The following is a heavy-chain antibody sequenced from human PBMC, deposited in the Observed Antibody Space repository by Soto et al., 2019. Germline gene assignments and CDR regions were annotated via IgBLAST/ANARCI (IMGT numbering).Heavy chain of an antibody. D-gene: IGHD3-22*01. CDR2: IIPIFGTA. CDR3: ASSYDSSGYLEPYKHYYYGMDG. V-gene: IGHV1-69*13. J-gene: IGHJ6*02. Sequence: GASVKVSCKASGGTFSSYAISWVRQAPGQGLEWMGGIIPIFGTANYAQKFQGRVTITADESTSTAYMELSSLRSEDTAVYYCASSYDSSGYLEPYKHYYYGMDGWGQGNTVTVSS. CDR1: GGTFSSYA.